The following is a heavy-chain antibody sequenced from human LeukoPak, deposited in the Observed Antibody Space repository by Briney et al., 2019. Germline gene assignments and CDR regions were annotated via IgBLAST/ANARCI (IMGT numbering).Heavy chain of an antibody. CDR2: IYHSGST. J-gene: IGHJ4*02. V-gene: IGHV4-59*12. CDR1: GFTFSTYN. D-gene: IGHD6-13*01. CDR3: ASDKGGYSSSWGEYYFDY. Sequence: GSLRLSCAASGFTFSTYNMNWIRQPPGKGLEWIGYIYHSGSTYYNPSLKSRVTISVDRSKNQFSLKLSSVTAADTAVYYCASDKGGYSSSWGEYYFDYWGQGTLVTVSS.